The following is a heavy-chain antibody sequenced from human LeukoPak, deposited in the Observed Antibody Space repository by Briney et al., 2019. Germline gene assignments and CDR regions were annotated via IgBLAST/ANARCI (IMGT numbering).Heavy chain of an antibody. J-gene: IGHJ4*02. V-gene: IGHV3-48*03. D-gene: IGHD3-16*01. Sequence: PGGSLRLSCAASGFTFSSYKMNWVRQAPGKGLEWVSYISSSGSTIYYADSVKDRFTISRDNAKNSLYLQMNSLRAEDTAVYYCARDAGGVWGSYFDYWGQGTLVTVSS. CDR3: ARDAGGVWGSYFDY. CDR1: GFTFSSYK. CDR2: ISSSGSTI.